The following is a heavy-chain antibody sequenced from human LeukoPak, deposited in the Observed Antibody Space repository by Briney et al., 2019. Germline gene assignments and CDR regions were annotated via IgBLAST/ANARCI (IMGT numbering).Heavy chain of an antibody. CDR3: AREGAYYFDY. D-gene: IGHD3-16*01. CDR2: ISYDGSNK. Sequence: GGSLRLSCAASGFTFSSYAMHWVRQAPGQGLEWVAVISYDGSNKYYADSVKGRFTISRDNSKNTLYLQMNSLRAEDTAVYYCAREGAYYFDYWGQGTLVTVSS. J-gene: IGHJ4*02. CDR1: GFTFSSYA. V-gene: IGHV3-30*04.